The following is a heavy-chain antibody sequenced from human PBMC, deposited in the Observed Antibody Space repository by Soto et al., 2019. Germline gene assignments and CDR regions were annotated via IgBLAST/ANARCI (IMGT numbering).Heavy chain of an antibody. CDR2: VFPGNSDT. V-gene: IGHV5-51*01. J-gene: IGHJ6*02. CDR3: ARHNVYEMDV. CDR1: GYIFTSYW. Sequence: LGESLKISCEVSGYIFTSYWIGWVRQMPGKGLEWMAIVFPGNSDTIYSPSFRGQVTISADKSISTAYLQWNSLQASDTAIYYCARHNVYEMDVWCQGTTVTVSS.